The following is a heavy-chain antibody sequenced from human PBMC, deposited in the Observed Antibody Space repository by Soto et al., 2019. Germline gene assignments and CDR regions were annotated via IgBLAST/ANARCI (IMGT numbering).Heavy chain of an antibody. Sequence: QVQLVQSEAEVKKPGASVKVSCEASGYTFINHGISWVRQAPGQGLEWMGWVSGSNGNTKYAQKFQGRVTMTTETSTSTGHMELRNLRSDDTAVYFCASDFYPLAYYFDPWGQGTLVTVSS. V-gene: IGHV1-18*04. CDR3: ASDFYPLAYYFDP. CDR1: GYTFINHG. CDR2: VSGSNGNT. J-gene: IGHJ4*02.